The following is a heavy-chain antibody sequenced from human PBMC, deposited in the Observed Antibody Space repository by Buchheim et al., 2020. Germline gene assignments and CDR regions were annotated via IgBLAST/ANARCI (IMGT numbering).Heavy chain of an antibody. D-gene: IGHD3-16*02. V-gene: IGHV3-23*01. CDR1: GFTFNRYA. J-gene: IGHJ6*02. CDR2: ISGSGDGT. CDR3: AKRLGELSLTYFYYPMDV. Sequence: EVQLLESGGGLVQPGGSLRLSCAASGFTFNRYAMSWVRQAPGKGLLWVSTISGSGDGTYYADSVKGRFTISRDNSKNTLYLQISSLRAEDTALYYCAKRLGELSLTYFYYPMDVWGQGTT.